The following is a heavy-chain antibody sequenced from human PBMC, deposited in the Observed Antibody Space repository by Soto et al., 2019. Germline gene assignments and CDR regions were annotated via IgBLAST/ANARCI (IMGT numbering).Heavy chain of an antibody. Sequence: QVQLVQSGGEVKKPGASVEVSCRTSGYMFTTYGISWVRQAPGQGFEWMASIIAYNGNKKYSQKFPGRVTMTTDTSTSTASMELRNLTSDDTGTYFCARTGGGMAARPLEYWGQGTLVTVSS. CDR3: ARTGGGMAARPLEY. V-gene: IGHV1-18*04. CDR2: IIAYNGNK. CDR1: GYMFTTYG. J-gene: IGHJ4*02. D-gene: IGHD6-6*01.